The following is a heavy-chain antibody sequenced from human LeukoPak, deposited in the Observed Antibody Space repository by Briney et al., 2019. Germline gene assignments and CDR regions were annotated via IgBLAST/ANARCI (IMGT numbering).Heavy chain of an antibody. CDR3: ARGYGSSSWYNWFDP. V-gene: IGHV1-8*03. J-gene: IGHJ5*02. D-gene: IGHD6-13*01. Sequence: ASVKVSCKASGYTFTSYGINWVRQATGQGLEWMGWMNPNSGNTGYAQKFQGRVTITRNTSISTAYMELSSLRSEDTAVYYCARGYGSSSWYNWFDPWGQGTLVTVSS. CDR1: GYTFTSYG. CDR2: MNPNSGNT.